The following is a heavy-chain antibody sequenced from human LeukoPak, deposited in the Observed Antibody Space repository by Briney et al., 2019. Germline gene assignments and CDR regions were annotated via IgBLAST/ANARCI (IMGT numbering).Heavy chain of an antibody. D-gene: IGHD3-22*01. CDR1: GASISNFY. J-gene: IGHJ4*02. V-gene: IGHV4-59*08. Sequence: SETLSLTCTISGASISNFYWSWIRQPPGKGLEWIGYIYYSGSTYYNPSLKSRVTISVGTSKNQFSLKLSSVTAADTAVYYCARSYYYDSSGYIDYWGQGTLVTVSS. CDR2: IYYSGST. CDR3: ARSYYYDSSGYIDY.